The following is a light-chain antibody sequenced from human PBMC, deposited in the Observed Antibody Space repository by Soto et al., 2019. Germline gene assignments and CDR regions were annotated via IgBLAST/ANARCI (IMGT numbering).Light chain of an antibody. J-gene: IGKJ4*01. CDR1: QSVRNY. Sequence: EIVLTQSPATLALSPGERATLSCRASQSVRNYLAWYQQKPGRAPRLLIYDASNRATGIPARFSGSGSGTDFTLTISSLEAEDFAVYYCQHRSDRVTFGGGTKVEIK. CDR2: DAS. CDR3: QHRSDRVT. V-gene: IGKV3-11*01.